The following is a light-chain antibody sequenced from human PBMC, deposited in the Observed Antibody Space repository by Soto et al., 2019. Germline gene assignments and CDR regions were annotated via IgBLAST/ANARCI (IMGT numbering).Light chain of an antibody. CDR3: SSYTSSSTLYV. V-gene: IGLV2-14*01. CDR1: RSDVGGYNY. Sequence: QSALTQPASVSGSPGQSITISCTGTRSDVGGYNYVSWYQQHPGKAPKLMIYEVSNRPSGVSNRFSGSKSGNTASLTISVLQAEDEADYYCSSYTSSSTLYVFGTGTKVTVL. J-gene: IGLJ1*01. CDR2: EVS.